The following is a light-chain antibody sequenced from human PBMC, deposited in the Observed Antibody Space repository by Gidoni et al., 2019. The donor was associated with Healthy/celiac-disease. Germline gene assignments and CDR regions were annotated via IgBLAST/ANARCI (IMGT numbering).Light chain of an antibody. V-gene: IGKV1-5*03. J-gene: IGKJ2*01. CDR2: KAS. CDR1: QSISSW. Sequence: DIQMTQSPSTLSASVGDRVTITCRASQSISSWLAWYQQKPGKAPKLLIYKASSLESGGPSRFSGSGSGTECTLTISSLQPDDFATYYCQQYNSYPYTFGQGTKLEIK. CDR3: QQYNSYPYT.